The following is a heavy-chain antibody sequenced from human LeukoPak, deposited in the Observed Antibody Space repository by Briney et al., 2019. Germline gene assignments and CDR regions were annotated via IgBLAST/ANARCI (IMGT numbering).Heavy chain of an antibody. Sequence: GGSLRLSCAASGFTFSSYAMHWVRQAPGKGLEWVAVISYDGSNKYYADSVKGRFTISRDNSKNTLYLQMNSLRAEDTAVYYCAKDVTMIVVVPRAFDIWGQGTMVTVSS. V-gene: IGHV3-30-3*01. CDR1: GFTFSSYA. D-gene: IGHD3-22*01. CDR2: ISYDGSNK. CDR3: AKDVTMIVVVPRAFDI. J-gene: IGHJ3*02.